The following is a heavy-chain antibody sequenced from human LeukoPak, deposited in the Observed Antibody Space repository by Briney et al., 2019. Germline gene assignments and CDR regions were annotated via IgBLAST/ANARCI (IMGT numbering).Heavy chain of an antibody. D-gene: IGHD2-21*02. Sequence: ASVKVPCKASGYSFSSYYMHWVRQAPGQGLEWMGVINPSDGTTRYAQRFQGTVTMTRDTSTSTVYMDLSSLIYDDTAVYYCARGPTNMVTDYWGQGTRVTVSS. CDR2: INPSDGTT. CDR3: ARGPTNMVTDY. V-gene: IGHV1-46*01. J-gene: IGHJ4*02. CDR1: GYSFSSYY.